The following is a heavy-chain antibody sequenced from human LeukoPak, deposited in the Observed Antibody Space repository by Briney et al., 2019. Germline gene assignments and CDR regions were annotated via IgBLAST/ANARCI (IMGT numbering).Heavy chain of an antibody. D-gene: IGHD5-12*01. Sequence: SVKVPCKASDYTLTAYGVTWVRQAPGQGLEWMGWISVASGNTNFAPKLQDRVTLTTDTSTNTAYMELRSLRSDDTAVYYCARTYTGYGGRYFDDWGQGTLVTVSS. CDR2: ISVASGNT. J-gene: IGHJ4*02. V-gene: IGHV1-18*01. CDR3: ARTYTGYGGRYFDD. CDR1: DYTLTAYG.